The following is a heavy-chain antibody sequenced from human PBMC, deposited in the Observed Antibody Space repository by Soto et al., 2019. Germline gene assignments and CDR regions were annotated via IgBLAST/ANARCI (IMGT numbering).Heavy chain of an antibody. CDR2: IYPGDSDT. V-gene: IGHV5-51*01. CDR3: ARLFPPRDYDILTGPFDY. D-gene: IGHD3-9*01. CDR1: GYSFTSNW. J-gene: IGHJ4*02. Sequence: PGESLKISCKGSGYSFTSNWIGWVRQMPGKGLEWMGIIYPGDSDTRYSPSFQGQVTISADKSISTAYLQWSSLKASDTAMYYCARLFPPRDYDILTGPFDYWGQGTLVTVSS.